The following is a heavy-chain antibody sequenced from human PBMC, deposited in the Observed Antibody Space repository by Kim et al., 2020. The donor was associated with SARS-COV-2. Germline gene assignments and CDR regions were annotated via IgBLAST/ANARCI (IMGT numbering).Heavy chain of an antibody. V-gene: IGHV1-69*04. D-gene: IGHD2-2*01. CDR3: ARDQIDGIVVVPAALEV. Sequence: SVKVSCKASGGTFSSYAISWVRQAPGQGLEWMGRIIPILGIANYAQKFQGRVTITADKSTSTAYMELSSLRSEDTAVYYCARDQIDGIVVVPAALEVWG. J-gene: IGHJ3*01. CDR1: GGTFSSYA. CDR2: IIPILGIA.